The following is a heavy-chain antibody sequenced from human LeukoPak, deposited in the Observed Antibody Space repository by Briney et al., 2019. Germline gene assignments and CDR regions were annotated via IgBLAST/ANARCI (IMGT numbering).Heavy chain of an antibody. J-gene: IGHJ4*02. V-gene: IGHV4-39*01. D-gene: IGHD5-18*01. Sequence: SETLSLTCTVSGGSISSSSAYWGWIRQPPGKGLERIGSIYYSKNTYYNPSLKSRVTISADTSNNQFSLTLGSVSATDTAVYYCVSSRGFSYGYFDYWGQGTLVTVSS. CDR1: GGSISSSSAY. CDR2: IYYSKNT. CDR3: VSSRGFSYGYFDY.